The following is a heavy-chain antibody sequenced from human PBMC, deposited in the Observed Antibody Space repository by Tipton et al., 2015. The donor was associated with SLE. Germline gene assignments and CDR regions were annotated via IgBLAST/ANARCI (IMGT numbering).Heavy chain of an antibody. CDR2: IYTSGST. CDR1: GGSISSYY. J-gene: IGHJ4*02. CDR3: ARTIAADRYLDY. Sequence: TLSLTCTVSGGSISSYYWSWIRQPPGKGLEWIGYIYTSGSTNYNPSLKSRVTISVDTSKNQFSLKLSSVTAADTAVYYCARTIAADRYLDYWGQGTLVTVSS. V-gene: IGHV4-4*09. D-gene: IGHD6-13*01.